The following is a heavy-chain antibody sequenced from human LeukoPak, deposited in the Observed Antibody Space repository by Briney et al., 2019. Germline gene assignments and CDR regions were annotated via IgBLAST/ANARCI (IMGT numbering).Heavy chain of an antibody. D-gene: IGHD3-22*01. CDR3: ARDERYDSSGYPFDY. Sequence: GASVKVSCKAYGYTFTGYFMHWVRQAPGQGLEWMGWINPNTGGTNFAQTFQGRVTMTRDTSISTAYMELSRLRSDDTAVYYCARDERYDSSGYPFDYWGQGTLVTVSS. J-gene: IGHJ4*02. CDR1: GYTFTGYF. CDR2: INPNTGGT. V-gene: IGHV1-2*02.